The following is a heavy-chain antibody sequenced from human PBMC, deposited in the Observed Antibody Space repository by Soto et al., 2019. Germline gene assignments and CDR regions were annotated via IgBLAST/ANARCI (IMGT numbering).Heavy chain of an antibody. CDR3: ARGRRVAATPSKNWFDP. Sequence: QVPLVQSGAEVKKPGASVKVSCKASGYTFTSYDINWVRQATGQGLEWMGWMNPNSGNTGYAQKFQGRVTMTRNTSISTAYMELSSLRSEDTAVYYCARGRRVAATPSKNWFDPWGQGTLVTVSS. D-gene: IGHD2-15*01. V-gene: IGHV1-8*01. CDR2: MNPNSGNT. CDR1: GYTFTSYD. J-gene: IGHJ5*02.